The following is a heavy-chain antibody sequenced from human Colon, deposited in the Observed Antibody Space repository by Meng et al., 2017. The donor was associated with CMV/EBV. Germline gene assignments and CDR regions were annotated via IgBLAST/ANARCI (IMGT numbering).Heavy chain of an antibody. D-gene: IGHD1-26*01. CDR1: TFSRYA. J-gene: IGHJ5*02. V-gene: IGHV1-69*05. Sequence: TFSRYAISWVRQAPGQGLEWMGGIIPIFGTANYAQKFQGRVTITTDESTSTAYMELSSLRSEDTAVYYCARDRGTSGSRNEGWVGFDPWGQGTLVTVSS. CDR2: IIPIFGTA. CDR3: ARDRGTSGSRNEGWVGFDP.